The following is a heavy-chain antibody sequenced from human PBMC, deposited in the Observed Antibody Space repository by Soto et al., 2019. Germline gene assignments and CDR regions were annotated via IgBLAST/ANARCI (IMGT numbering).Heavy chain of an antibody. V-gene: IGHV3-23*01. CDR3: VKNSGLFNT. CDR1: GFTFGTTD. D-gene: IGHD3-10*01. Sequence: QLLQSGGGLVQPGGSLTLSCAASGFTFGTTDMSWVRQAPGEGLEWVSTIDGSGGITYYADSVKGRFTISRDNSRNTVYLQMNSLRGDEAALYYCVKNSGLFNTWGQGALVTVSS. J-gene: IGHJ5*02. CDR2: IDGSGGIT.